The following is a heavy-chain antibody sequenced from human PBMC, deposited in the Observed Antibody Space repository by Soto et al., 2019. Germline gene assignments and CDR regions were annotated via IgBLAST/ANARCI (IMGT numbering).Heavy chain of an antibody. V-gene: IGHV3-23*01. Sequence: EVQLLESGGGLVQPGGSLRLSCAASGFTFSSYAMSWVRQAPGKGLEWVSAISGSGGSTYYADSVKGQFTISRDNSKNTLYLQMNSLRAEAKAVYYCAKETTVTRRYYYYYYMDVWGKGSTVTVSS. CDR1: GFTFSSYA. D-gene: IGHD4-17*01. CDR3: AKETTVTRRYYYYYYMDV. CDR2: ISGSGGST. J-gene: IGHJ6*03.